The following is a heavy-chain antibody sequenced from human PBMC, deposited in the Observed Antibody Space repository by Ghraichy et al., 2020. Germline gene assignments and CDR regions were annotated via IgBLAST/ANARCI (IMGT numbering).Heavy chain of an antibody. D-gene: IGHD3-16*02. Sequence: SETLSLTCTVSGGSISSYYWSWIRQPPGKGLEWIGYIYYSGSTNYNPSLKSRVTISVDTSKNQFSLKLSSVTAADTAVYYCARAAHMITFGGVIVPPYWYFDLWGRGTLVTVSS. V-gene: IGHV4-59*01. CDR2: IYYSGST. CDR1: GGSISSYY. CDR3: ARAAHMITFGGVIVPPYWYFDL. J-gene: IGHJ2*01.